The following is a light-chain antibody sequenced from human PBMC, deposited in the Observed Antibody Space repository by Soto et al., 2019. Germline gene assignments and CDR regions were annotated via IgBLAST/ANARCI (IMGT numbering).Light chain of an antibody. CDR2: EVN. J-gene: IGLJ1*01. CDR3: CSFASSSTYV. CDR1: SSDVGVFHY. V-gene: IGLV2-14*01. Sequence: QSALTQPASVSGSPGQSITLSCTGTSSDVGVFHYVSWYQQHPGKAPKLIIYEVNNRPSGVSNRFSGSKSGNTASLTISGLQAEDEADYYCCSFASSSTYVFGTGTKVTVL.